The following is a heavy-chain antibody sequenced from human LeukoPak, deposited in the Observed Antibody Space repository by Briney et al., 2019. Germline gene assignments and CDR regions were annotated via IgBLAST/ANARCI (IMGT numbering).Heavy chain of an antibody. CDR1: GFTFSSYS. J-gene: IGHJ4*02. Sequence: PGGSLRLSCAASGFTFSSYSMNWVRQAPGKGLEWVSYITNSGNSKSYADSVKGRFTISRDNTKNSLYLQMNGLRAEDTAVYYCAKSSYYDSSGYYREYYFDYWGQGTLVTVSS. CDR3: AKSSYYDSSGYYREYYFDY. CDR2: ITNSGNSK. V-gene: IGHV3-48*01. D-gene: IGHD3-22*01.